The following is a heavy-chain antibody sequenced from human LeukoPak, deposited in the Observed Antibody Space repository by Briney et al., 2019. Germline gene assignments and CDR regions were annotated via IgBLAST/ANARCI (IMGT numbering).Heavy chain of an antibody. J-gene: IGHJ4*02. CDR2: NNPSGGYP. V-gene: IGHV1-46*01. CDR3: ARAPAHLDY. CDR1: GYTFTSFY. Sequence: GASVTVSCKASGYTFTSFYMHWVRQAPGQGLEWMGINNPSGGYPTYAQRFQGRLTMTSDTSTGTVHMELSSLRSEDTAVYYCARAPAHLDYWGQGTLVTVSS.